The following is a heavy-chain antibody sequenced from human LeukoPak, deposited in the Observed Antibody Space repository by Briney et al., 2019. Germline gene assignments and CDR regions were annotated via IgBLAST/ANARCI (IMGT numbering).Heavy chain of an antibody. Sequence: SETLSLTCTVSGGSISSYYWSWIRQPAGKGLEWIGRIYTSGSTNYNPSLKSRVTMSVDTPKNQFSLKLSSVTAADTAVYYCARVPRRREAFDIWGQGTMVTVSS. CDR3: ARVPRRREAFDI. CDR2: IYTSGST. J-gene: IGHJ3*02. V-gene: IGHV4-4*07. CDR1: GGSISSYY. D-gene: IGHD5-24*01.